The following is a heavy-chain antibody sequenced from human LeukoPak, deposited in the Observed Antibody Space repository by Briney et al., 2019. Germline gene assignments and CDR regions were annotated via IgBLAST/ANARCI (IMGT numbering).Heavy chain of an antibody. CDR1: GFTFSYYW. CDR2: TDSYGSEI. Sequence: GGSLRLSCTASGFTFSYYWMSWVRQAPGKGLEWVANTDSYGSEIYYVDSVKGRFTISRDNAKNSLYLQMNSLRAEDTAVYYCARDSPPGGYCSGGSCPEAFDIWGQGTMVTVSS. J-gene: IGHJ3*02. D-gene: IGHD2-15*01. V-gene: IGHV3-7*03. CDR3: ARDSPPGGYCSGGSCPEAFDI.